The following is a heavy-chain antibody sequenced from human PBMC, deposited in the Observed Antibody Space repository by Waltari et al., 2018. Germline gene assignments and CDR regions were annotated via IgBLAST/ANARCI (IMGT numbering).Heavy chain of an antibody. CDR2: IYHSGST. V-gene: IGHV4-38-2*01. Sequence: QVQLQESGPGLVKPSETLSHTCAVSGHSISSTYYWGWIRQSPGKGLEWIANIYHSGSTYYNPSLKSRVTISLDTSKNRFSLNLRSVTAADTAVYYCAAYLPDWGRGRDYWGQGTLVTVSS. CDR3: AAYLPDWGRGRDY. J-gene: IGHJ4*02. CDR1: GHSISSTYY. D-gene: IGHD7-27*01.